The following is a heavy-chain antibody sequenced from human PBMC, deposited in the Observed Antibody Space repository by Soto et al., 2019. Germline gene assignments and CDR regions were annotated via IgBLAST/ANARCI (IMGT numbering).Heavy chain of an antibody. J-gene: IGHJ5*02. D-gene: IGHD1-1*01. V-gene: IGHV1-2*02. CDR1: GYTFTDHN. CDR2: IHPNSGET. CDR3: ARELSRQSWKWFDP. Sequence: ASVKVACKASGYTFTDHNINWVLQAPGHAPEHMGWIHPNSGETEYVERFQSRVTMTRDTSISTAYLELRRLTSDDTAVYYCARELSRQSWKWFDPWGQGTRVTVSS.